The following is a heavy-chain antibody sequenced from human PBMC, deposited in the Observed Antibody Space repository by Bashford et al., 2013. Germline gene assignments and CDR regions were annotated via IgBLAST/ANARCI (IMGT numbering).Heavy chain of an antibody. CDR1: GGSINSSNYY. Sequence: SSETLSLTCSVSGGSINSSNYYWVWMRQPPGKGLEHIGTIYHTGSTSYNPSLKSRVTISVDTPRNQFSLRLTSVTAADTAVFYCAGHHGLTQIFDYWGREHWSPSPQ. CDR2: IYHTGST. V-gene: IGHV4-39*01. CDR3: AGHHGLTQIFDY. J-gene: IGHJ4*02. D-gene: IGHD6-19*01.